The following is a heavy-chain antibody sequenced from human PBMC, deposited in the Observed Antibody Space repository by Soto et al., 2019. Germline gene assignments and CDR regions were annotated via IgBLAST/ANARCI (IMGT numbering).Heavy chain of an antibody. CDR3: AREPSAARPTYYYSGMDV. D-gene: IGHD6-6*01. CDR2: IIPIFGTA. V-gene: IGHV1-69*06. CDR1: GGTFSSYA. J-gene: IGHJ6*02. Sequence: SVKVSCKASGGTFSSYAISWVRQAPGQGLEWMGGIIPIFGTANYAQKFQGRVTITADKSTSTAYMELSSLRSEDTAVYYCAREPSAARPTYYYSGMDVWGQGTTVTVSS.